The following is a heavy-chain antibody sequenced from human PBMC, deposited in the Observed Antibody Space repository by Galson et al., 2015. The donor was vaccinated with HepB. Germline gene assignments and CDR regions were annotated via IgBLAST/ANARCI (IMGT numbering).Heavy chain of an antibody. Sequence: SLRLSCAASGFTFSSYGMHWVRQAPGKGLEWVAVISYDGSNKYYADSVKGRFTISRDNSKNTLYLQMNSLRAEDTAVYYCAKDLRFWSGYSRGRALYYYYGMDVWGQGTTVTVSS. CDR2: ISYDGSNK. CDR1: GFTFSSYG. D-gene: IGHD3-3*01. V-gene: IGHV3-30*18. J-gene: IGHJ6*02. CDR3: AKDLRFWSGYSRGRALYYYYGMDV.